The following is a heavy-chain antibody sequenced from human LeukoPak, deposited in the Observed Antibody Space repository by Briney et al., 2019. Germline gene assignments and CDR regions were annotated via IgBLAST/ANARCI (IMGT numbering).Heavy chain of an antibody. Sequence: PGGSLRLSCAVSGLTFSDYSMTWVRQAPGKGLFWVSGISAGGGSTYYADSVKGRFTISRDNSRNTLYLQMNSLSAEDTAVYYCASWATGIDYWGQGTLVSVSS. J-gene: IGHJ4*02. CDR2: ISAGGGST. V-gene: IGHV3-23*01. CDR3: ASWATGIDY. CDR1: GLTFSDYS. D-gene: IGHD3-16*01.